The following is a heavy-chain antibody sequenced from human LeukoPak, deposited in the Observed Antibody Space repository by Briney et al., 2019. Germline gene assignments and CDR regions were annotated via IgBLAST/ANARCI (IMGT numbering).Heavy chain of an antibody. V-gene: IGHV3-9*01. J-gene: IGHJ3*02. CDR1: GFTFDDYA. D-gene: IGHD3-10*01. Sequence: GGSLRLSCAASGFTFDDYAMHWVRQAPGKGLEWVSGISWNSGSIGYADSVKGRFTVSRDNAKNSLYLQMNSLRAEDTALYYCAKDITMVRGVISAFDIWGQGTMVTVSS. CDR3: AKDITMVRGVISAFDI. CDR2: ISWNSGSI.